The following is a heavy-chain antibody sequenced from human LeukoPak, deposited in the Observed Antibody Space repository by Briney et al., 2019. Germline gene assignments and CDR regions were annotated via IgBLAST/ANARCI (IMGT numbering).Heavy chain of an antibody. CDR1: GFTFSSYW. V-gene: IGHV3-74*01. CDR3: ARDPCSGGSCYVGGFDY. Sequence: GGSLRLSRAASGFTFSSYWMHWVRQAPGKGLVWVSRINSDGSSTSYADSVKGRFTISRDNAKNTLYLQMNSLRAEDTAVYYCARDPCSGGSCYVGGFDYWGQGTLVTVSS. D-gene: IGHD2-15*01. J-gene: IGHJ4*02. CDR2: INSDGSST.